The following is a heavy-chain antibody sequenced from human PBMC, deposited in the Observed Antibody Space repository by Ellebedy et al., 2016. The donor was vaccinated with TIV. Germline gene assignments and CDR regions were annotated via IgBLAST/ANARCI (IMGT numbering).Heavy chain of an antibody. V-gene: IGHV3-30*18. Sequence: PGGSLRLSCAASGYSFSTYGMHWFRQAPGKGLEWVAILAYDGSNKYYADSVKGRFTISRDNSKNTLYLQMNSLRPEDTAVYYCAKNLHGDPDYWGQGILVTVSS. CDR2: LAYDGSNK. D-gene: IGHD4-17*01. CDR1: GYSFSTYG. CDR3: AKNLHGDPDY. J-gene: IGHJ4*02.